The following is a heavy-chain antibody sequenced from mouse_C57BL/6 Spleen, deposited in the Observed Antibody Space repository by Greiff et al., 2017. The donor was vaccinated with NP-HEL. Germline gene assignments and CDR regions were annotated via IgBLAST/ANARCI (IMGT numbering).Heavy chain of an antibody. CDR1: GYTFTSYW. Sequence: EVQLQESGTVLARPGASVKMSCKTSGYTFTSYWMHWVKQRPGQGLEWIGAIYPGNSDTSYNQKFKGTAKLTAVTSASTAYMELSSLTNEDSAVYYCTREEVLRSWFAYWGQGTLVTVSA. CDR2: IYPGNSDT. V-gene: IGHV1-5*01. J-gene: IGHJ3*01. CDR3: TREEVLRSWFAY. D-gene: IGHD1-1*01.